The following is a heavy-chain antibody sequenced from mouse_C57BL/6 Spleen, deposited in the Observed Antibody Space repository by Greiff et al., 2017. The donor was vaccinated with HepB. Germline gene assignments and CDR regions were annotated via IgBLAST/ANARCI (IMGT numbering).Heavy chain of an antibody. V-gene: IGHV1-54*01. D-gene: IGHD2-4*01. CDR1: GYAFTNYL. Sequence: VQLQQSGAELVRPGTSVKVSCKASGYAFTNYLIEWVKQRPGQGLEWIGVINPGSGRTNYNEKFKGKATLTADKSSSTAYMQLSSLTSEDSAVYFCARGYYDLDYWGQGTTLTVSS. CDR2: INPGSGRT. CDR3: ARGYYDLDY. J-gene: IGHJ2*01.